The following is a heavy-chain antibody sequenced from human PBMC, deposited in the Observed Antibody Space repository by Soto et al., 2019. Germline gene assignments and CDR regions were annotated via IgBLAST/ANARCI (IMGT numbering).Heavy chain of an antibody. CDR3: ARMAPIAVAAAVYFDY. CDR1: GDSVSSNSAA. D-gene: IGHD6-19*01. V-gene: IGHV6-1*01. CDR2: TYYRSKWYN. J-gene: IGHJ4*02. Sequence: QVQLQQSGPGLVKPSQTLSLTCAISGDSVSSNSAAWNWIRQSPSRGLEWLGRTYYRSKWYNDYAVYVKSRITINPDTSKNQFSLQLNSVTPEDTAVYYCARMAPIAVAAAVYFDYWGQGTRVTVSS.